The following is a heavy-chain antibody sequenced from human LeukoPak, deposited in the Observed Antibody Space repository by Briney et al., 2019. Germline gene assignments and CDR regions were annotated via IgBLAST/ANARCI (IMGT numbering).Heavy chain of an antibody. D-gene: IGHD3-10*01. CDR3: ARGGESHSFYYYGMDV. CDR2: MNPNSGNT. J-gene: IGHJ6*02. Sequence: ASVKVSCKASGYTFTSYDINWVRQATGQGLEWMGWMNPNSGNTGYAQKFQGGVTMTRNTSISTAYMELGSLRSEDTAVYYCARGGESHSFYYYGMDVWGQGTTVTVSS. CDR1: GYTFTSYD. V-gene: IGHV1-8*01.